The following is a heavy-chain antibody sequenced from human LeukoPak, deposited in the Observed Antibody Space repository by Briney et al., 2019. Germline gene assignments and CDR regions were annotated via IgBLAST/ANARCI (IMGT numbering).Heavy chain of an antibody. J-gene: IGHJ4*02. D-gene: IGHD6-25*01. Sequence: SETLSLTCTVSGYSIGSGYYWGWIRQPPGKGLEWIGSIYHSGSTYYNPSLKSRVTISVDTSKNQFSLKLSSVTAADTAVYYCARVISGWGFDYWGQGTLVTVSS. CDR2: IYHSGST. CDR3: ARVISGWGFDY. V-gene: IGHV4-38-2*02. CDR1: GYSIGSGYY.